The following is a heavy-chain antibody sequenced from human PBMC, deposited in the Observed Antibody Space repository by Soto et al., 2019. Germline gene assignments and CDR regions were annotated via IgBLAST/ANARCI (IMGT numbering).Heavy chain of an antibody. CDR1: GYTFTSYG. CDR2: VDPNGGGS. Sequence: ASVKVSCKASGYTFTSYGISWVRQAPGRGLEWMGWVDPNGGGSNSAQKFQGSVTMTWDTSITTAYLDLTRLTTNDTATYFCATWVDYGDFEGFDFWGQGTLVTVS. V-gene: IGHV1-2*04. J-gene: IGHJ4*02. D-gene: IGHD4-17*01. CDR3: ATWVDYGDFEGFDF.